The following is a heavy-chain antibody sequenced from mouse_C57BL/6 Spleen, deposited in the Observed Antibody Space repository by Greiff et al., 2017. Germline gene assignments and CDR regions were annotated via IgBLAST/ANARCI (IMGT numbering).Heavy chain of an antibody. Sequence: VQLQQPGAELVRPGSSVKLSCKASGYTFTSYWMDWVKQRPGQGLEWIGNIYPSDSETHYNQKFKDKATLTVDKSSSTAYMQLSSLTSEDSAVYYCARHYYGTPFAYWGQGTLVTVSA. D-gene: IGHD1-1*01. V-gene: IGHV1-61*01. CDR1: GYTFTSYW. CDR2: IYPSDSET. J-gene: IGHJ3*01. CDR3: ARHYYGTPFAY.